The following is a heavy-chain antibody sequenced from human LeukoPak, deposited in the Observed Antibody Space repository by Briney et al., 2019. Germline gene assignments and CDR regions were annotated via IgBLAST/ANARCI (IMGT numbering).Heavy chain of an antibody. CDR3: AHRPGWFGELDY. CDR2: IYWDDDK. J-gene: IGHJ4*02. Sequence: ESGPTLVKPTQTLTLTCTFSGFSLSTSGVGVGWIRQPPGKALEWLALIYWDDDKRYSPSLKSRLTITKDTSKNLVVLTMTNMDPVDTAKYYCAHRPGWFGELDYWGQGTLVTVSS. CDR1: GFSLSTSGVG. D-gene: IGHD3-10*01. V-gene: IGHV2-5*02.